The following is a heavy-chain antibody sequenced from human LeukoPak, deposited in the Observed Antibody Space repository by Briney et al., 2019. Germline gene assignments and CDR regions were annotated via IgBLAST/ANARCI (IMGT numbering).Heavy chain of an antibody. D-gene: IGHD5-12*01. J-gene: IGHJ4*02. CDR3: ARYPYSDSGVWQAFDY. CDR1: GGSISSSSHY. CDR2: MHYSGIT. V-gene: IGHV4-39*01. Sequence: SETLSLTCIVSGGSISSSSHYWGWIRQPPGKGLEWTGSMHYSGITYYNPSLTSRVTMSVDTSKNQFSLRLTSVTAADTAVYYCARYPYSDSGVWQAFDYWGQGTLVTVSS.